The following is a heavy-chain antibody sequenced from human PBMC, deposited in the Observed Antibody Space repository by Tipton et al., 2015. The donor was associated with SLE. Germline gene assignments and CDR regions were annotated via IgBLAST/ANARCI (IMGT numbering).Heavy chain of an antibody. J-gene: IGHJ6*03. CDR2: IYYSGST. CDR3: ARAFRETRTYYYYYMDV. CDR1: GGSISTTTNY. D-gene: IGHD3-10*01. V-gene: IGHV4-61*01. Sequence: LRLSCTVSGGSISTTTNYWSWIRQPPGKGLEWIGYIYYSGSTNYNPSLKSRVTISVDTSKNQFSLKLSSVTAADTAVYYCARAFRETRTYYYYYMDVWGKGTTVTVSS.